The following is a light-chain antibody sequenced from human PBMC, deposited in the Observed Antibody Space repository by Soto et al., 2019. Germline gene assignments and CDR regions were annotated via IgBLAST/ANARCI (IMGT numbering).Light chain of an antibody. Sequence: DIQMTQSPSTLSASVGDRVTITCRAGQSISSWLAWYQQKPGKAPRLLIYAASTLQSGVPSRFSGSGSGTEFSLTISSLQPDDFATYYCQQYSSHSTFGQGTKVDIK. V-gene: IGKV1-5*01. CDR2: AAS. J-gene: IGKJ1*01. CDR3: QQYSSHST. CDR1: QSISSW.